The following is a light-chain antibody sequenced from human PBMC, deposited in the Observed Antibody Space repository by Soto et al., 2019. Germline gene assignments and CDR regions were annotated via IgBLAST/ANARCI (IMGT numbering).Light chain of an antibody. V-gene: IGKV1-8*01. CDR3: QQYHAYPPT. Sequence: AIRMTQSPPSFSASTGDRVTITCRASQSIGTYLAWYQQRPGKAPNLLIYSASILQSGVPSRFRGSGSGTDFTLTITSLQSEDFATYYCQQYHAYPPTFGQGTNVGIK. CDR1: QSIGTY. J-gene: IGKJ1*01. CDR2: SAS.